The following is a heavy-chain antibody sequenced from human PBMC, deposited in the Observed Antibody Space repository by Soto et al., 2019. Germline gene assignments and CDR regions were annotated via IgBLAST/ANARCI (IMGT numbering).Heavy chain of an antibody. CDR3: ARESGSYFLGLDY. CDR2: ISSSSSYI. V-gene: IGHV3-21*01. J-gene: IGHJ4*02. Sequence: GSLTLYCAASGFTFSSYSMNWVRQAPGKGLEWVSSISSSSSYIYYADSVKGRFTISRDNAKNSLYLQMNSLRAEDTAVYYCARESGSYFLGLDYWGQGTLVTVSS. D-gene: IGHD1-26*01. CDR1: GFTFSSYS.